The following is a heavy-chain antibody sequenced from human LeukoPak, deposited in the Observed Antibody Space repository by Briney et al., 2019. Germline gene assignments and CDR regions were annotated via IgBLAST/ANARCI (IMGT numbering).Heavy chain of an antibody. Sequence: PGGSLRLSCAASGFTFGSYAMSWVRQAPGKGLEWVSAISGSGGSTYYADSVKGRFTISRDDSKNTLYLQMNSLRAEDTAVYYCAKDVSRQLDAFDIWGQGTMVTVSS. V-gene: IGHV3-23*01. CDR3: AKDVSRQLDAFDI. J-gene: IGHJ3*02. D-gene: IGHD6-13*01. CDR2: ISGSGGST. CDR1: GFTFGSYA.